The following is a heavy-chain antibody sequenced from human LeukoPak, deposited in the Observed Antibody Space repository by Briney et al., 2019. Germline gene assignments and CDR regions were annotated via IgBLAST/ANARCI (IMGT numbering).Heavy chain of an antibody. CDR3: ARAPSEIGGYYPEYFRH. CDR1: GFTFSSYW. CDR2: IKSDGST. D-gene: IGHD3-22*01. Sequence: AGSLRLSCAASGFTFSSYWMHWVRQIPGKGLVWVSRIKSDGSTNYADSVKGRFTISRDNAKNTLSLQMNSLRAEDTGVYYCARAPSEIGGYYPEYFRHWGQGTLVTVSS. V-gene: IGHV3-74*01. J-gene: IGHJ1*01.